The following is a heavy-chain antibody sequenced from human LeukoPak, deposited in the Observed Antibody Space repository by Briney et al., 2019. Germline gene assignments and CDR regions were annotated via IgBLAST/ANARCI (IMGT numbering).Heavy chain of an antibody. D-gene: IGHD2-15*01. CDR1: GASISTYY. V-gene: IGHV4-59*12. J-gene: IGHJ4*02. CDR3: ARDLVENSRGHDF. Sequence: SETLSLTCTVSGASISTYYWSWIRQPPGKGLEWIGEIYHSGMTNYKTSLKSRVTISVDESKNQFSLKLSSVTAADTAVYYCARDLVENSRGHDFWGQGILVIVSS. CDR2: IYHSGMT.